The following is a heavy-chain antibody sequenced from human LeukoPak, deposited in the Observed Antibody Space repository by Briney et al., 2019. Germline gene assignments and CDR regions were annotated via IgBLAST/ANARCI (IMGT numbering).Heavy chain of an antibody. CDR2: MNPNSGNT. J-gene: IGHJ5*02. CDR1: GYTFTSYD. Sequence: GASVKVSCKASGYTFTSYDINWVRQATGQGLEWMGWMNPNSGNTGYAQKFQGRGTMTRSTSISTAYMELSSLRSEDTAVYYWASGAGRRYNWFDPWGQGTLVTVSS. V-gene: IGHV1-8*01. CDR3: ASGAGRRYNWFDP.